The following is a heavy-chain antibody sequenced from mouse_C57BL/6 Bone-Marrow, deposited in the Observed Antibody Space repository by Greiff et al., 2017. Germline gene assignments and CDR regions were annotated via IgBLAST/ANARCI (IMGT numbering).Heavy chain of an antibody. CDR1: GYTFTTYW. D-gene: IGHD1-2*01. CDR3: ARWLPSYFDV. J-gene: IGHJ1*03. CDR2: IYPGGGYT. Sequence: VQLQQSGAELVRPGTSVKMSCKASGYTFTTYWIGWARQRPGHGLEWIGDIYPGGGYTNYNEKFKGKATLTADKSSSTAYMQFSSLTSEDSAIYYCARWLPSYFDVWGTGTTVTVSS. V-gene: IGHV1-63*01.